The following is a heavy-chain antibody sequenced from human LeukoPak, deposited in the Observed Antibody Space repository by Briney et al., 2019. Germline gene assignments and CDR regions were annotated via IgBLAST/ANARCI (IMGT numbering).Heavy chain of an antibody. CDR1: GGSISGYY. D-gene: IGHD3-22*01. CDR2: IYYTGST. V-gene: IGHV4-59*01. J-gene: IGHJ3*02. CDR3: ARKYYYDSERGAFDM. Sequence: PETLSLTCTVSGGSISGYYWTWIRQPPGKGLEWIGQIYYTGSTNYNPSLKSRLTMSVDTSKNQFSLRLSSVTPADTAVYYCARKYYYDSERGAFDMWGQGTVVSVTS.